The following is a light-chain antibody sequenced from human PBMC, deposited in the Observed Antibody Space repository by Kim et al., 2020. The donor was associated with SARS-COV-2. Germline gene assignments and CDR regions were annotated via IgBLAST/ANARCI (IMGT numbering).Light chain of an antibody. Sequence: EIVMTQSPATLSVSPGERATLSCRASQSVSSSLAWYQQKPGQAPRLLIYGASTRATGIPARFRGSGSGTEFTLTISSLQSEDFAVYYCQQYNKWPPLTFGPGTKVDIK. V-gene: IGKV3-15*01. CDR1: QSVSSS. CDR2: GAS. J-gene: IGKJ3*01. CDR3: QQYNKWPPLT.